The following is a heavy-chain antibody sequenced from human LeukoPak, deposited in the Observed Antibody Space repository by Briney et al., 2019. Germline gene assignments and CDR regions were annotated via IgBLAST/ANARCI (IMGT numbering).Heavy chain of an antibody. CDR2: INWNRGST. V-gene: IGHV3-20*04. Sequence: PGGSLRLSCAASGFTFDDYGMSWVPQAPGKGLEWVSPINWNRGSTGYADSVKGRFTISRDNAKNSLYLQMNSLRAEDTALYYCARGGRSTVTHFDYWGQGTLVTVSS. CDR3: ARGGRSTVTHFDY. D-gene: IGHD4-17*01. J-gene: IGHJ4*02. CDR1: GFTFDDYG.